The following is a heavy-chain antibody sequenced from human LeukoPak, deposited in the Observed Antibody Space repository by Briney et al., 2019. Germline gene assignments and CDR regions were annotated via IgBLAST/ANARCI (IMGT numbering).Heavy chain of an antibody. D-gene: IGHD3-22*01. CDR3: AKDFSSGYLGDGFDI. Sequence: GGSLRLSSAASGFTFSDYAMSWVRQATGKGLEWVSGIGNSGHSTYYADSVKGRFTISRDNSRNTLYLQMNSLRVEDTALFYCAKDFSSGYLGDGFDIWGQGTMVTVSA. V-gene: IGHV3-23*01. J-gene: IGHJ3*02. CDR2: IGNSGHST. CDR1: GFTFSDYA.